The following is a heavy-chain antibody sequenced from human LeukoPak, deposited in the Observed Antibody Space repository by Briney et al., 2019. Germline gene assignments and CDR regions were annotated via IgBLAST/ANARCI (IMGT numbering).Heavy chain of an antibody. CDR1: GFTFSSYG. J-gene: IGHJ6*02. CDR2: ISSSSSYI. D-gene: IGHD1-26*01. Sequence: GGSLRLSCAASGFTFSSYGMHWVRQAPGKGLEWVSSISSSSSYIYYADSVKGRFTISRDNAKNSLYLQMNSLRAEDTAVYYCARAWDRAYWYYYGMDVWGQGTTVTVSS. V-gene: IGHV3-21*01. CDR3: ARAWDRAYWYYYGMDV.